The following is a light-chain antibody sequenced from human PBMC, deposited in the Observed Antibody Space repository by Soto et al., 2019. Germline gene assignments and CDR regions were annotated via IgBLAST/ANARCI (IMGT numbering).Light chain of an antibody. CDR2: GAS. V-gene: IGKV3-15*01. CDR3: QQYDNWPIT. J-gene: IGKJ5*01. Sequence: EIVMTQSPATLSVSPGERATLSCRASQSVSSNLAWYQQKPGQAPRLFIYGASTRATAIPPRFSGSGSETEFTLTISSLQSEDFAVYYCQQYDNWPITFGQGTRRRL. CDR1: QSVSSN.